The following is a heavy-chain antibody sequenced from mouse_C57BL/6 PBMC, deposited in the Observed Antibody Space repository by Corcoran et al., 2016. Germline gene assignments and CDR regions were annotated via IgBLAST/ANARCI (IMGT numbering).Heavy chain of an antibody. CDR1: GYTFTTYG. V-gene: IGHV9-3*01. CDR3: ASGYDGLDY. D-gene: IGHD2-3*01. J-gene: IGHJ2*01. CDR2: INTYSGVP. Sequence: QIQLVQSGPELKKPGETVKISCKASGYTFTTYGMSWVKQAPGKGLKWMGWINTYSGVPTYADDFKGRFAFSLETSASTAYLQINNLKNEDTATYFCASGYDGLDYWGQGTTLTVSS.